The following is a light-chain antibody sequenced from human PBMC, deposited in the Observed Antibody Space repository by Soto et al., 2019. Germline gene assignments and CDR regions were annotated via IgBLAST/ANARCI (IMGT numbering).Light chain of an antibody. J-gene: IGLJ1*01. CDR2: EVS. Sequence: QSALTQPASVSGSPGQSITISCTGTSSDVGSYNLVSWYQQHPGKAPKLMIYEVSKRPSGVSNRFSASKSGNTASLTISGLQAEDEADYYCCSYAGTSTPFVFGTGTKLTVL. V-gene: IGLV2-23*02. CDR3: CSYAGTSTPFV. CDR1: SSDVGSYNL.